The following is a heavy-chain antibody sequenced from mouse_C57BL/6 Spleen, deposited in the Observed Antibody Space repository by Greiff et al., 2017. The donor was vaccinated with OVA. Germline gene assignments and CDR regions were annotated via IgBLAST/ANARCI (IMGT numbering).Heavy chain of an antibody. D-gene: IGHD3-3*01. CDR2: IDPSDSYT. Sequence: VKPGASVKLSCKASGYTFTSYWMQWVKQRPGQGLEWIGEIDPSDSYTNYNQKFKGKATLTVDTSSSTAYMQLSSLTSEDSAVYYCARRDLGDYWGQGTTLTVSS. V-gene: IGHV1-50*01. CDR1: GYTFTSYW. CDR3: ARRDLGDY. J-gene: IGHJ2*01.